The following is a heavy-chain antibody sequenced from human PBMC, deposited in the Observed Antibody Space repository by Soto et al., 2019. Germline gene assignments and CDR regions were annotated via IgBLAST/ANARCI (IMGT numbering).Heavy chain of an antibody. J-gene: IGHJ4*02. CDR1: GFNFNSYT. Sequence: GGSLRLSCAASGFNFNSYTINWVRQAPGKRLEWLSSISSSGYIFSTDYVKGRFSISRDNAKNSLYLQINSLRGDDTAIYYCVRSGYNYNLLDYWGQGTPVTVSS. CDR2: ISSSGYI. D-gene: IGHD1-1*01. V-gene: IGHV3-21*01. CDR3: VRSGYNYNLLDY.